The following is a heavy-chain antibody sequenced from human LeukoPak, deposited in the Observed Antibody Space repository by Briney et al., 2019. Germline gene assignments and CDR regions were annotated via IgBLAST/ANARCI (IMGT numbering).Heavy chain of an antibody. D-gene: IGHD3-3*01. Sequence: GGSLRLSCAAAGFRFSTYWMSWVRQAPGKGLEWVANIKQDGSEKYYVDSVKDRFTISRDNAKNSLYLQVNSLRAEDTAVYYCARRGYYEFWSGYFQRFEGWFDPWGQGTLVTVSS. CDR1: GFRFSTYW. CDR3: ARRGYYEFWSGYFQRFEGWFDP. V-gene: IGHV3-7*01. CDR2: IKQDGSEK. J-gene: IGHJ5*02.